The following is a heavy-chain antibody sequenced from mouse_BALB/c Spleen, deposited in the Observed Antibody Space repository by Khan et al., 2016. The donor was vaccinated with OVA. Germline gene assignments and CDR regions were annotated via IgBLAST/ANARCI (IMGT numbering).Heavy chain of an antibody. CDR1: GFTFSPYS. V-gene: IGHV5-6*01. CDR3: ATHLNGSFAY. J-gene: IGHJ3*01. CDR2: ISSDGDYT. Sequence: VELVESGGDLVKSGGSVKLSCAASGFTFSPYSMSWVRQTPDKRLEWVATISSDGDYTNYADSVKGRFNISRDNAKNTLYLQMSSLKSEDIAIYYCATHLNGSFAYWGQGTLVTVSA.